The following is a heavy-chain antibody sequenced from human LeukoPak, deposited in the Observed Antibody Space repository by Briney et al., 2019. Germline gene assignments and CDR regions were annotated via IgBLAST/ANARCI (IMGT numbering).Heavy chain of an antibody. CDR3: QKTAYEILTACYTDFDF. CDR2: ISWNSGSI. D-gene: IGHD3-9*01. V-gene: IGHV3-9*01. CDR1: GFIFDDYA. J-gene: IGHJ4*02. Sequence: GGSLRLSCAASGFIFDDYAMHWVRQAPGKGLEWISGISWNSGSIGYADSVKGRFTISRDNAQNSLYLQMNSLRAEDTVFFFKQKTAYEILTACYTDFDFWGQGTLVTVSS.